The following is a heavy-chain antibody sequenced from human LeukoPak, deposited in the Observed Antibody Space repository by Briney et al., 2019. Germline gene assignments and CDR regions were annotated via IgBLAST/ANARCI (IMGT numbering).Heavy chain of an antibody. CDR2: IYYSGST. J-gene: IGHJ2*01. Sequence: SETLSLTCAVYGGSFSGYYWSWIRQPPGKGLEWIGSIYYSGSTYYNPSLKSRVTISVDTSKNQFSLKLSSVTAADTAVYYCAISPARGRLRWLTSWYFDLWGRGTLVTVSS. CDR3: AISPARGRLRWLTSWYFDL. CDR1: GGSFSGYY. V-gene: IGHV4-34*01. D-gene: IGHD5-12*01.